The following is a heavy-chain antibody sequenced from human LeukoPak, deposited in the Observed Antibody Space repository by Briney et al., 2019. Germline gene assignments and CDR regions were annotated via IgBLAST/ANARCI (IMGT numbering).Heavy chain of an antibody. V-gene: IGHV7-4-1*02. Sequence: GASVKVSCKASGYTFTSYAMNWVRQAPGQGLEWMGWINTNTGNPTYVQGFTGRFVFSLDTSVSTAYLQISSLKAEDTAVYYCARGYCSGGSCFEIDYWGQGTLVTVSS. CDR2: INTNTGNP. J-gene: IGHJ4*02. D-gene: IGHD2-15*01. CDR3: ARGYCSGGSCFEIDY. CDR1: GYTFTSYA.